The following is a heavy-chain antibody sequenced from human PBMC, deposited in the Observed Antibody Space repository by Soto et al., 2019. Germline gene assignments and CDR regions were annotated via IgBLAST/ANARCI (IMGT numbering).Heavy chain of an antibody. V-gene: IGHV1-46*04. D-gene: IGHD3-10*01. Sequence: QVRLVQSGAEVKSPGTSVKVSCQTSGYTFADYSIHWVRQAPGQGLEYMGNIDPSTGTSDSAQTLQGRISMTTDASTSTVYMELNGLRSADTAVYYCARLSRITFIVNWGQGTLVTVSS. J-gene: IGHJ4*02. CDR3: ARLSRITFIVN. CDR1: GYTFADYS. CDR2: IDPSTGTS.